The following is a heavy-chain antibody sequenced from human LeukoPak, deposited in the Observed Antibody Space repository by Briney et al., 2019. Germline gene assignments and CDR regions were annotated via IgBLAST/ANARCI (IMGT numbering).Heavy chain of an antibody. Sequence: SETLSLTCTVSGGSISSYYWSWIRQPPAKGLEWIGYIYYSGSTNYNPSLKSRVTISVDTSKNQFSLKLNSVTAADTAVYYCARDRSDSSGWYYFDYWGQGTLVTVSS. J-gene: IGHJ4*02. V-gene: IGHV4-59*01. CDR3: ARDRSDSSGWYYFDY. CDR2: IYYSGST. CDR1: GGSISSYY. D-gene: IGHD6-19*01.